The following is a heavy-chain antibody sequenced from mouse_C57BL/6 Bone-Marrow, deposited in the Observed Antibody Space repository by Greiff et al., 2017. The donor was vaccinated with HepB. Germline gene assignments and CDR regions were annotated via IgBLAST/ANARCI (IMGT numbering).Heavy chain of an antibody. J-gene: IGHJ4*01. V-gene: IGHV5-12*01. CDR1: GFTFSDYY. D-gene: IGHD2-4*01. CDR2: ISNGGGTT. Sequence: EVQLVESGGGLVQPGGSLKLSCAASGFTFSDYYMYWVRQTPEKRLEWVAYISNGGGTTYYPDTVKGRFTISRDNAKNTLYLQMSRLKSEDTAMYYCARQGDYLYAMDYWGQETSGTVSS. CDR3: ARQGDYLYAMDY.